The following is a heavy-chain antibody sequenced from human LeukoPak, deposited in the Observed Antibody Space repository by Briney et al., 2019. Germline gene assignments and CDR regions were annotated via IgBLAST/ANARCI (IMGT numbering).Heavy chain of an antibody. CDR2: ISGSGGST. J-gene: IGHJ4*02. D-gene: IGHD3-3*01. Sequence: PGGSLRLSCAASGFTFSSYAMSWVRQAPGKGLEWVSAISGSGGSTYYADSVKGRFTISRDNSKNTLYLQMNSLRAEDTAVYYCAKTQYYDFWSGYPLMAFDYWGQGTLVTVSS. CDR3: AKTQYYDFWSGYPLMAFDY. CDR1: GFTFSSYA. V-gene: IGHV3-23*01.